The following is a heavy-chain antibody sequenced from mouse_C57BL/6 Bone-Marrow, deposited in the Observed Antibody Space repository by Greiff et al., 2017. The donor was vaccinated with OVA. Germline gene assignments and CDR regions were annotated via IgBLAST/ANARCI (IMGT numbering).Heavy chain of an antibody. Sequence: VQLKESGPGLVKPSQSLSLTCSVTGYSITSGYFWNWNRQFPGNKLEWMGYISYDGSNNYNPSLKNRISITHDTSKNQFFLKLNSVTTEDTATCYCAREKVAWFAYWCRGTLVTVSA. CDR2: ISYDGSN. CDR3: AREKVAWFAY. V-gene: IGHV3-6*01. J-gene: IGHJ3*01. CDR1: GYSITSGYF.